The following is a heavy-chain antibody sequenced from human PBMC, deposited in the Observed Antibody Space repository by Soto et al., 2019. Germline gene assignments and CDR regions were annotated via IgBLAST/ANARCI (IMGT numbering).Heavy chain of an antibody. CDR1: GYTFNTYD. CDR2: MNHGSGNT. CDR3: ASNRSETGDFDY. D-gene: IGHD7-27*01. J-gene: IGHJ4*02. V-gene: IGHV1-8*01. Sequence: QVQLVQSGAEVKKPGASVKVSCKASGYTFNTYDINWMRQAPGQGREWLGWMNHGSGNTGYAQKFQGRVTMTRSASISTAYMELSSLTSEDSAVYYCASNRSETGDFDYWGQGPLVTVSS.